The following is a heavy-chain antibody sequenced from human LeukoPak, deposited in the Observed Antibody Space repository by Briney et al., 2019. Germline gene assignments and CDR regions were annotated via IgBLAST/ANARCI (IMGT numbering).Heavy chain of an antibody. V-gene: IGHV3-7*01. J-gene: IGHJ4*02. D-gene: IGHD1-14*01. Sequence: GGSLRLSCTVSGFTFSSYWMTWVRQAPGKGLEWVANIRQDESEKYYADSVKGRFTISRDNVKNTLYLQMNSLRAEDTAVYYCARLMLNHQQTFDYWGQGTLVTVSS. CDR2: IRQDESEK. CDR1: GFTFSSYW. CDR3: ARLMLNHQQTFDY.